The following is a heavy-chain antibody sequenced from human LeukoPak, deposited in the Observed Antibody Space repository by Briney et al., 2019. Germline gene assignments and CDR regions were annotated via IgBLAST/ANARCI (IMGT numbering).Heavy chain of an antibody. D-gene: IGHD3-10*01. Sequence: ASVKVSCKASGYTFTGYYMHWVRQAPGQGLEWMGWINPNSGGTNYAQKFQGRVTMTRDTSISTACMELSRLRSDDTAVYYCARPYYYGSGSYYNPFDYWGQGTLVTVSS. V-gene: IGHV1-2*02. CDR3: ARPYYYGSGSYYNPFDY. CDR1: GYTFTGYY. CDR2: INPNSGGT. J-gene: IGHJ4*02.